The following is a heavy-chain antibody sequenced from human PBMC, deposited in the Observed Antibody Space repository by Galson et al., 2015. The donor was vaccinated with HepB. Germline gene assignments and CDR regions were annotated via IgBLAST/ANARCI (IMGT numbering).Heavy chain of an antibody. V-gene: IGHV3-30*03. CDR1: AFIFTDHD. CDR2: ISYDGSKK. Sequence: LRLSCAASAFIFTDHDMHWVRQAPGKGLEWVSVISYDGSKKYYSDSVRGRFTISRDNSKYILFLQMDSLRPEDTAVYFCARDVAAAGVYHYSMDVWGKGTTVTVFS. D-gene: IGHD5/OR15-5a*01. CDR3: ARDVAAAGVYHYSMDV. J-gene: IGHJ6*03.